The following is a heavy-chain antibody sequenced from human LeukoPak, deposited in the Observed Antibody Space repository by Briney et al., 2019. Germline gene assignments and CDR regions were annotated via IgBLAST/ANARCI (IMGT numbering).Heavy chain of an antibody. CDR3: ARGDGYNKFDS. CDR2: IYYSGST. V-gene: IGHV4-59*01. CDR1: GGSFGGYY. D-gene: IGHD5-24*01. Sequence: SETLSLTCAVYGGSFGGYYWNWIRQPPGKGLEWIGYIYYSGSTNYKPSLNSRVTISVDTSKNQFSLKLSSVTAADTALYYCARGDGYNKFDSWGQGTLVTVSS. J-gene: IGHJ4*02.